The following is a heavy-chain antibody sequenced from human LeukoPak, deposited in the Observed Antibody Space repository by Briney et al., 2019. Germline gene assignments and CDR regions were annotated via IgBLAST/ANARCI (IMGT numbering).Heavy chain of an antibody. Sequence: GGSLRLSCAASEFTFSRYGMHWIRQAPGKGLEWVALIRFDGNNKYYADSVQGRFTISRDNSKNTLYLQMNSLRAEDTAVYYCATDHAGDYGDYANNWGQGTLVTVSS. CDR2: IRFDGNNK. CDR1: EFTFSRYG. CDR3: ATDHAGDYGDYANN. J-gene: IGHJ4*02. V-gene: IGHV3-30*02. D-gene: IGHD4-17*01.